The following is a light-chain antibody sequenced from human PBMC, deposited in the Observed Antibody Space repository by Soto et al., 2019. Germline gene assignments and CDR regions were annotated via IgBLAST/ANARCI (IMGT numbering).Light chain of an antibody. Sequence: QSALTQPASVSGPPGQSITISCTGTSSDVGGYGSVSWYQQHPGKAPKLRIYEVSNRPSGVSNRFSGSKSGNTASLTISGLQAEDDADYYCSSYTSSGTYVFGTGTKLTV. J-gene: IGLJ1*01. CDR3: SSYTSSGTYV. CDR2: EVS. CDR1: SSDVGGYGS. V-gene: IGLV2-14*01.